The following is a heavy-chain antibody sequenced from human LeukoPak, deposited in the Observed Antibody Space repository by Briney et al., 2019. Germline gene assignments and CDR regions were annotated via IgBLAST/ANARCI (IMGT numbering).Heavy chain of an antibody. J-gene: IGHJ3*02. D-gene: IGHD6-13*01. V-gene: IGHV4-38-2*02. CDR1: GYSISSGYY. CDR2: IYHSGST. CDR3: ARYSSRGVNVDAFDI. Sequence: SETLSLTCTVSGYSISSGYYWGWIRQPPGKGLEWIGYIYHSGSTYYNPSLKSRVTISVDRSKNQFSLKLSSVTAADTAVYYCARYSSRGVNVDAFDIWGQGTMVTVSS.